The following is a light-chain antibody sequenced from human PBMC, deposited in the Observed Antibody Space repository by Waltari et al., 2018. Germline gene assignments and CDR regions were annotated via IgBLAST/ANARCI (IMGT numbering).Light chain of an antibody. V-gene: IGLV3-19*01. CDR2: GKN. Sequence: SSELTQDPAVSVALGQTVRITCHGDSLRTSYVSWFHQKSGQAPALVIYGKNNRPSGIPDRFSASSSGSTASLTIIGAQAEDEADYYCHFRDSSGDVVIGGGTKLTVV. CDR3: HFRDSSGDVV. CDR1: SLRTSY. J-gene: IGLJ2*01.